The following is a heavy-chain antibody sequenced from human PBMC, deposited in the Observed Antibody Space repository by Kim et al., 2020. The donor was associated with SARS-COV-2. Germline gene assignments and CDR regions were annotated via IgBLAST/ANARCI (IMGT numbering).Heavy chain of an antibody. CDR3: SRDARYGGWFDP. V-gene: IGHV4-59*01. CDR2: IYNSGST. J-gene: IGHJ5*02. Sequence: SETLSLTCTVSGGSISTYYWSWIRQPPGKGLEWIGYIYNSGSTNYNPSLKSRVTISVDTSKNQFSLKLSSVTAADTAMYYCSRDARYGGWFDPWGQGTLVTVSS. CDR1: GGSISTYY. D-gene: IGHD5-18*01.